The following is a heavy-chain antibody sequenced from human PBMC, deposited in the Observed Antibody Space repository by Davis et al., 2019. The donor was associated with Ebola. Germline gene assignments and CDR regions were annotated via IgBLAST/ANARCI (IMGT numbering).Heavy chain of an antibody. CDR2: IYHSGST. CDR3: ARADDSSGYYYFLDY. Sequence: MPSETLSLTCTVSGGSISSSSYYWGWIRQPPGKGLEWIGSIYHSGSTYYNPSLKSRVTISVDTSKNQFSLKLSSVTAADTAVYYCARADDSSGYYYFLDYWGQGTLVTVSS. CDR1: GGSISSSSYY. V-gene: IGHV4-39*07. J-gene: IGHJ4*02. D-gene: IGHD3-22*01.